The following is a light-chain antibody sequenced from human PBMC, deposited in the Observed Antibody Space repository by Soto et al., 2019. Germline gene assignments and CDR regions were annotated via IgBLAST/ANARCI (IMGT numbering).Light chain of an antibody. CDR3: QVWDSISDHVV. V-gene: IGLV3-21*02. Sequence: SYELTQPPSVSVAPGQTAQISCGGDNIGSNSVHWYQQKPGQAPVLIVYDDSDRPSGIPERFSGSNSGNTATLTISRVEAGDEADYFCQVWDSISDHVVFGGGTKVTVL. CDR2: DDS. J-gene: IGLJ2*01. CDR1: NIGSNS.